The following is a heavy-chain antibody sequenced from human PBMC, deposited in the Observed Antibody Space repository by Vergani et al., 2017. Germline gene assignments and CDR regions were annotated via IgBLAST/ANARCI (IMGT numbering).Heavy chain of an antibody. D-gene: IGHD2-2*02. CDR1: GFTFSDYY. V-gene: IGHV3-11*01. J-gene: IGHJ6*03. Sequence: QVQLVESGGGLVKPGGSLRLSCAASGFTFSDYYMSWIRPAPGKGLEWVSYISSSGSTIYYADSVKGRFTISRDNAKNSLYLQMNSLRAEDTAVYYCARERLDVVVPAAIREGYYYYYYMDVWGKGTTVTVSS. CDR2: ISSSGSTI. CDR3: ARERLDVVVPAAIREGYYYYYYMDV.